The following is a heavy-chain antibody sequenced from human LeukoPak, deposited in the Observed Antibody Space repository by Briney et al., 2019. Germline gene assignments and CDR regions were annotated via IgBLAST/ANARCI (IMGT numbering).Heavy chain of an antibody. J-gene: IGHJ4*02. Sequence: GESLKISCKGSGYSFTSYWIGWVRQMPGKGLEWMGIIYPGGSDTRYSPSFQGRVTISADKSISTAYLQWSSLKASDTAMYYCARPDCGGDCYTGPLDYWGQGTLVTVSS. CDR1: GYSFTSYW. CDR2: IYPGGSDT. V-gene: IGHV5-51*01. CDR3: ARPDCGGDCYTGPLDY. D-gene: IGHD2-21*02.